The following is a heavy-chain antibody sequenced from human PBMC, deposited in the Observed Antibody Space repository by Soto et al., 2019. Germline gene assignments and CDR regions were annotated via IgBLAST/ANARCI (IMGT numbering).Heavy chain of an antibody. CDR2: ISGSDGKT. J-gene: IGHJ4*02. CDR1: GFSFSSYA. CDR3: ARWSYLDY. D-gene: IGHD2-15*01. Sequence: GGSLRLSCAASGFSFSSYAMSWVRQAPGKGLEWVSTISGSDGKTFYADSVKGRFFISRDTSDNMLYLQMNSLRDDDAAVYYCARWSYLDYWGQGARVTVSS. V-gene: IGHV3-23*01.